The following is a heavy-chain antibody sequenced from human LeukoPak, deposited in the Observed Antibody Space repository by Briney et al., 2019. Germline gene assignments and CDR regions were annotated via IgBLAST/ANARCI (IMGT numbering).Heavy chain of an antibody. CDR2: INTDGTVT. V-gene: IGHV3-74*01. CDR1: GFTFSKYW. Sequence: PGGSLRLSCAASGFTFSKYWLLWVRQAPGKGLESVSRINTDGTVTTYTDAVNGRFTVSRDNADNTMFLQMNSVRDEDTAVYYCATKQWLAPPPDSWGQGTAVTVSS. CDR3: ATKQWLAPPPDS. J-gene: IGHJ4*02. D-gene: IGHD6-19*01.